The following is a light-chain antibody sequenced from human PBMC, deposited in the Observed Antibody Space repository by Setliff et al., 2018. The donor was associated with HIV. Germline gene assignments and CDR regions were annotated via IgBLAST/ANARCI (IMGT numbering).Light chain of an antibody. CDR3: SSYAGGPYV. Sequence: SVLTQPPSASGSPGQSVTISCTGTSSDIGAYNVVSWFQQHPGKAPKVMIYDVNQRPSGVPDRFSGSKSGNTASLTVSGLQPEDEADYYCSSYAGGPYVFGTGTKVTVL. CDR1: SSDIGAYNV. V-gene: IGLV2-8*01. CDR2: DVN. J-gene: IGLJ1*01.